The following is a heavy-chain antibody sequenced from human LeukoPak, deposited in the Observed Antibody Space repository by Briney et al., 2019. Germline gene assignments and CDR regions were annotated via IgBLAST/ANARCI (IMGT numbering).Heavy chain of an antibody. CDR3: TRAYDYVWGSYRSPLDY. CDR1: GFTFGDYA. V-gene: IGHV3-49*04. J-gene: IGHJ4*02. CDR2: IRSKAYGGTT. D-gene: IGHD3-16*02. Sequence: PGGSLRLSCTASGFTFGDYAMSWVRQAPGKGLEWVGFIRSKAYGGTTVYAASVKGRFTISRDDSKSIAYLQMNSLKTEDTAVYYCTRAYDYVWGSYRSPLDYWGQGTLVTVSS.